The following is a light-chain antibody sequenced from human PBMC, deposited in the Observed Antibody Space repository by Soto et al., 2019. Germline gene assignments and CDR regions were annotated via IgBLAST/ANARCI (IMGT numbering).Light chain of an antibody. CDR3: QQYNNWGT. V-gene: IGKV3-15*01. CDR1: QSVSSN. Sequence: EIVMTQSPATLSVSPGERATLSCRASQSVSSNLAWYQQKPGQAPRLLIYGASTRATGIPARFSGSGSGTDFTLTISSLQSEHFAVYYCQQYNNWGTFGQGPKVEIK. J-gene: IGKJ1*01. CDR2: GAS.